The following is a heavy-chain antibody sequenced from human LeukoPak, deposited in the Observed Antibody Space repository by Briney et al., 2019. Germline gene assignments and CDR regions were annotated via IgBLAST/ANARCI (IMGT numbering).Heavy chain of an antibody. CDR2: IWYDGSNK. CDR1: GFTFSSYG. V-gene: IGHV3-33*01. J-gene: IGHJ3*02. D-gene: IGHD6-19*01. Sequence: GRSLRLSCAASGFTFSSYGMHWVRQAPGKGLEWVAVIWYDGSNKYYADSVKGRFTIPRDNSKNTLYLQMNSLRAEDTAVYYCARERQWLATDAFDIWGQGTMVTVSS. CDR3: ARERQWLATDAFDI.